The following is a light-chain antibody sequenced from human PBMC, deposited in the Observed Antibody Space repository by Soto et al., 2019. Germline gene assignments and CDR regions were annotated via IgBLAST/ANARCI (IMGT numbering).Light chain of an antibody. CDR1: QSVSSN. CDR3: QQRTNWPLT. Sequence: EIVMTQSPATPSVSPGERAPLSCRASQSVSSNLAWYQQKPGQAPRLLIYGASNRATGIPDRFSGSGSGTDFTLTISRLEPEDFAVYYCQQRTNWPLTFGQGTRLEIK. CDR2: GAS. V-gene: IGKV3-11*01. J-gene: IGKJ5*01.